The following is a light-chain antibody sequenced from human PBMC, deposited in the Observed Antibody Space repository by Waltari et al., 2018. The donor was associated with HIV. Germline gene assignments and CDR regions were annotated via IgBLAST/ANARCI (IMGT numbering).Light chain of an antibody. V-gene: IGKV4-1*01. CDR1: QSVLASSANQHY. CDR2: LAS. Sequence: DIVMTQSPDSLAVSLGERATINCTYSQSVLASSANQHYLAWYQQRPGQPPTLLIYLASSRESGVPYRFSGSGSGTDFALTISSLQAEDVAVYYCQQYFLTPFTFGGGTKVEIK. CDR3: QQYFLTPFT. J-gene: IGKJ4*01.